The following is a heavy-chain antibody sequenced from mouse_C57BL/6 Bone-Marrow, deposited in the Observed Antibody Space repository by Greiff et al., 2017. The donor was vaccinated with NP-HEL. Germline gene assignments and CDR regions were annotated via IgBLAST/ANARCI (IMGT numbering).Heavy chain of an antibody. D-gene: IGHD1-1*01. Sequence: VQLQQSGPELVKPGASVKMSCKASGYTFTDYNMHWVKQSHGKSLEWIGYINPNNGGTSYNQKFKGKATLTVNKSSSTAYMELRSLTSEDSAVYYCAVYGSSPHWYFDVWGTGTTVTVSS. CDR3: AVYGSSPHWYFDV. CDR1: GYTFTDYN. CDR2: INPNNGGT. J-gene: IGHJ1*03. V-gene: IGHV1-22*01.